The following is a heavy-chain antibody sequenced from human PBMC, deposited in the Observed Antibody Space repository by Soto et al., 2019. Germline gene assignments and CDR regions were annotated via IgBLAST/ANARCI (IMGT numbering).Heavy chain of an antibody. CDR1: GGAIRSYF. Sequence: TLSLTCTVTGGAIRSYFETWIRRPPGKGLEWIGEINHSGSTNYNPSLKSRVTISVDTSKNQFSLKLTSVTAADTAVYYCARDKITGLFDYWGQGTLVTVSS. CDR2: INHSGST. CDR3: ARDKITGLFDY. J-gene: IGHJ4*02. V-gene: IGHV4-34*01. D-gene: IGHD2-8*02.